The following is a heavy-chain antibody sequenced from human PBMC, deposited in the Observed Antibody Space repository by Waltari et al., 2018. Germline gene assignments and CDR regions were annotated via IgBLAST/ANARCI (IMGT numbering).Heavy chain of an antibody. J-gene: IGHJ1*01. V-gene: IGHV4-4*07. Sequence: QVQLQESGPRLVEPWETLSLTCRISGVSSSDYYWSGIRQPAGKGLEFIGRVYTTGTTDYNPSLRSRATVSVDKSKNHFSLSLTSVAAADTAIYYCARGYSDDGGEYFQHWGQGTLVSVSS. CDR2: VYTTGTT. D-gene: IGHD3-16*01. CDR1: GVSSSDYY. CDR3: ARGYSDDGGEYFQH.